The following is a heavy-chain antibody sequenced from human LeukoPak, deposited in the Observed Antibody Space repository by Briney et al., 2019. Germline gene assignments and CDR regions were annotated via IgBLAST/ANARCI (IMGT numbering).Heavy chain of an antibody. CDR1: GGSISDHY. V-gene: IGHV4-59*11. CDR3: AGGHYDFAP. J-gene: IGHJ5*02. D-gene: IGHD3-16*01. CDR2: IYKTEAP. Sequence: SETLSLTCSVSGGSISDHYWSWIRQPPGKGLEWIAYIYKTEAPNYNPSLNARVTMSLDMSKNQFSLRLSSVTAADTAVYYCAGGHYDFAPWGQGILVTVSS.